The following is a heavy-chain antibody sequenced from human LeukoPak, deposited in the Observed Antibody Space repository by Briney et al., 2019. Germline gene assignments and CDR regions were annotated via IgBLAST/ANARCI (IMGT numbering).Heavy chain of an antibody. D-gene: IGHD2-15*01. CDR2: IHPGDSVT. J-gene: IGHJ6*02. V-gene: IGHV5-51*01. CDR3: ARVPPYCSGGLCYSYYYYGMDV. Sequence: PGESLKISCKGSGYSFINYWIGWVRQTPGKGLEWMGIIHPGDSVTRYSPSFQGQVTISADKSIVTAYLQWTSLKASDSAMYYCARVPPYCSGGLCYSYYYYGMDVWGQGTTVTVSS. CDR1: GYSFINYW.